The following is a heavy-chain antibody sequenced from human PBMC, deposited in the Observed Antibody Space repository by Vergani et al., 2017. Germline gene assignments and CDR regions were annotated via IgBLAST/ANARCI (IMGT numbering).Heavy chain of an antibody. J-gene: IGHJ1*01. CDR3: ATKSCGTPGCQIGYFRE. CDR1: GFTSSYYG. D-gene: IGHD1-1*01. Sequence: QVHLVESGGGVVQPGRSLRLSCVVSGFTSSYYGMHWVRQAPGTGREWVAVISYDGTQKYYADSVKGRFTISIDNSKSTLYLQMNSLRTEDTAVYYCATKSCGTPGCQIGYFREWGQGTLVTVSS. V-gene: IGHV3-30*03. CDR2: ISYDGTQK.